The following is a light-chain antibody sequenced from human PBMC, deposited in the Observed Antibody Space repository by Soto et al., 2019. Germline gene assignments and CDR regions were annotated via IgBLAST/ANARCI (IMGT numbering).Light chain of an antibody. CDR3: QQYNTYPWT. Sequence: DIQMTQSPSTLSASVGDRFTLTCRASQSISRWLAWYKQQQGKAPNXXIYKASSLESGVPSRCRGSGSGTEFTLTISSLQPDDFVTYYCQQYNTYPWTFGQGTKVEI. J-gene: IGKJ1*01. V-gene: IGKV1-5*03. CDR2: KAS. CDR1: QSISRW.